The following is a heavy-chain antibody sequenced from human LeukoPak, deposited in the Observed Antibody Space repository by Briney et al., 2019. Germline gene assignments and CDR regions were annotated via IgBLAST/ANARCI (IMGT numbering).Heavy chain of an antibody. D-gene: IGHD3-22*01. J-gene: IGHJ4*02. CDR2: IYYSGST. CDR1: GGSISSYY. CDR3: ARRTRSGYSPNYYFDY. V-gene: IGHV4-59*08. Sequence: SETLSLTCTVSGGSISSYYWSWIRQPPGKGLEWIGYIYYSGSTNYNPSLKSRVTISVDTSKNQFSLKLSSVTAADTAVYYCARRTRSGYSPNYYFDYWGQGTLVTVSS.